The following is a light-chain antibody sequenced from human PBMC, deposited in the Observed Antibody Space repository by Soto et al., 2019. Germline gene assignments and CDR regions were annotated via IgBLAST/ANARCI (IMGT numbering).Light chain of an antibody. J-gene: IGKJ4*01. V-gene: IGKV1D-16*01. CDR2: ATS. Sequence: DIQLTQSPSSLAASVGDRVTITCRASQGVSTWLAWHQQKPEKAPKSLVYATSKLQSGVPSRFNGPGSGTEFTLTISSPQPEDVATYFCQQYNTYPLTFGGGTKVEIK. CDR1: QGVSTW. CDR3: QQYNTYPLT.